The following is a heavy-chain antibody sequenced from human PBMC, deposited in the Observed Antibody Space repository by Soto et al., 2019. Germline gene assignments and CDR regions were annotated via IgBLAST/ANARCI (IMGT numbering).Heavy chain of an antibody. CDR3: ARDEMSKTYYDFWSGYYRAPNDAFDI. V-gene: IGHV1-18*04. D-gene: IGHD3-3*01. CDR1: GYTFTSYG. Sequence: GASVKVSCKASGYTFTSYGISWVRQAPGQGLEWMGWISAYNGNTNYAQKLQGRVTMTTDTSTSTAYMELRSLRSDDTAVYYCARDEMSKTYYDFWSGYYRAPNDAFDIWGQGTMVTVS. CDR2: ISAYNGNT. J-gene: IGHJ3*02.